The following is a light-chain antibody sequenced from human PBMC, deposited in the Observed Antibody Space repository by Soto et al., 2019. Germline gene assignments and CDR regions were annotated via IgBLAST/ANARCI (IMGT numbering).Light chain of an antibody. CDR1: QTISNTF. CDR3: QQYGVSPT. CDR2: GAS. Sequence: EIVLTQSPGTLSLSPGERATLSCRASQTISNTFLAWYQQRPGRAPRLLIYGASGRAAGIPDRFSGSGSGTDFPLSISRLEPEDFAVYYCQQYGVSPTFGRGTKVEIK. V-gene: IGKV3-20*01. J-gene: IGKJ4*01.